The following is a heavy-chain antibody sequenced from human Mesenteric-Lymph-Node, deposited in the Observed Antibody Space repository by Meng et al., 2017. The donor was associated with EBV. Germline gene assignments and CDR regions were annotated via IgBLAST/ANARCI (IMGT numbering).Heavy chain of an antibody. CDR3: ARGRIDDYTKFFDY. CDR2: INHSGST. J-gene: IGHJ4*02. Sequence: AGLFKPSRTRSRSGHLVVYFLLGFYWSMIRQDTGKGLEWIGEINHSGSTNYNPSLESRLTISVDTSRNHFSLKLTSVTAADTAVYYCARGRIDDYTKFFDYWGQGTLVTVSS. V-gene: IGHV4-34*01. D-gene: IGHD4-11*01. CDR1: VVYFLLGFY.